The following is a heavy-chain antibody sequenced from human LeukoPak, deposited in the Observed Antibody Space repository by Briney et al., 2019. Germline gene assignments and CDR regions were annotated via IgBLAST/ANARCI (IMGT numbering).Heavy chain of an antibody. CDR1: GFTFSSYA. Sequence: GGSLRLSCAASGFTFSSYAMSWVRQAPGKGLEWVSGISYSGGSTYSADSVKGRFTISRDNSKNTLFLQMNSLRAEDTAVYYCVGHSDYWGQGTLVTVSS. V-gene: IGHV3-23*01. CDR2: ISYSGGST. J-gene: IGHJ4*02. D-gene: IGHD3-16*01. CDR3: VGHSDY.